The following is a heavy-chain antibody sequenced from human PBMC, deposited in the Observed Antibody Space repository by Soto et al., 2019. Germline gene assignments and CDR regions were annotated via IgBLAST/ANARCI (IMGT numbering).Heavy chain of an antibody. CDR3: ARDRYYDSSGYYVLDY. Sequence: QVQLVQSGAEVKKPGASVKVSCKASGYTFTSYYMHWVRQAPGQGLEWMGIINPSGGSTSYAQKFQGRVTMTRDTSTSTVYMELSSLRSEDTAVYYCARDRYYDSSGYYVLDYWGQGTLVTVSS. CDR1: GYTFTSYY. D-gene: IGHD3-22*01. CDR2: INPSGGST. V-gene: IGHV1-46*01. J-gene: IGHJ4*02.